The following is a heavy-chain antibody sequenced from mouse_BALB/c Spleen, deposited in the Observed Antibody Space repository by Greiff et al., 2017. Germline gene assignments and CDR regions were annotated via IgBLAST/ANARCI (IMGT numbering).Heavy chain of an antibody. D-gene: IGHD1-2*01. CDR1: GFTFSSFG. J-gene: IGHJ3*01. V-gene: IGHV5-17*02. CDR3: ARGATATGFAY. CDR2: ISSGSSTI. Sequence: VQLKQSGGGLVQPGGSRKLSCAASGFTFSSFGMHWVRQAPEKGLEWVAYISSGSSTIYYADTVKGRFTISRDNPKNTLFLQMTSLRSEDTAMYYCARGATATGFAYWGQGTLVTVSA.